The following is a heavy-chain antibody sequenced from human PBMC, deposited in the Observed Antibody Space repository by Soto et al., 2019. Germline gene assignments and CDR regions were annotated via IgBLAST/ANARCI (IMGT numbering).Heavy chain of an antibody. Sequence: SETLSLTCTVSGGSISSYYWSWIRQPPGRGLEWIGYIYYGGSTNCNPSLKSRVTISADTSENQFSLKLSSVTAADTAVYYRARHPRYSPSDYYYYYMDVWGKGTTVTVSS. V-gene: IGHV4-59*08. D-gene: IGHD1-1*01. J-gene: IGHJ6*03. CDR1: GGSISSYY. CDR2: IYYGGST. CDR3: ARHPRYSPSDYYYYYMDV.